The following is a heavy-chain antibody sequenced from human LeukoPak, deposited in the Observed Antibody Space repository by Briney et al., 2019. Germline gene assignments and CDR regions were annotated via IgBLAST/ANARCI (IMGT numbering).Heavy chain of an antibody. CDR1: GFTFSDYY. V-gene: IGHV3-11*01. D-gene: IGHD2-2*01. Sequence: GGSLRLSCAASGFTFSDYYMSWIRQAPGKGLEWVSYIRSSGSTIYYADSVKGRFTISRDNAKNSLYLQMNSLRAEDTAVYYCAGLLPAAMRCDYWGQGTLVTVSS. CDR2: IRSSGSTI. CDR3: AGLLPAAMRCDY. J-gene: IGHJ4*02.